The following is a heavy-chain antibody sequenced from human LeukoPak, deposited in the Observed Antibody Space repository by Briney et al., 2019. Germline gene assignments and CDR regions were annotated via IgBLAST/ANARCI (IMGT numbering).Heavy chain of an antibody. CDR2: IAGSDTTT. V-gene: IGHV3-48*03. D-gene: IGHD3-22*01. CDR1: GFAFSAYE. CDR3: TTLGYHLDS. J-gene: IGHJ4*02. Sequence: GGSLRLSCLASGFAFSAYEMNWVRQAPGKGLEWVSYIAGSDTTTYYADSVKGRFTIFRDNAKNSLYLQMSSLRAEDTALYYCTTLGYHLDSCGQGTLVTVSS.